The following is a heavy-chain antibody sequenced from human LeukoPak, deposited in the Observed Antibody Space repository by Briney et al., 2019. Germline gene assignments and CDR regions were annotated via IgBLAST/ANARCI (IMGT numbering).Heavy chain of an antibody. CDR3: ARHYPLNAFDM. CDR2: IYTSGST. Sequence: SETLSLTCTVSVGSISSYYWSLIRQPAGKGLEWIGRIYTSGSTNYNPSLKSRVTMSVDTSKNQFSLKLSSVTAADTAVYYCARHYPLNAFDMWGQGTMVTVSS. D-gene: IGHD3-10*01. CDR1: VGSISSYY. V-gene: IGHV4-4*07. J-gene: IGHJ3*02.